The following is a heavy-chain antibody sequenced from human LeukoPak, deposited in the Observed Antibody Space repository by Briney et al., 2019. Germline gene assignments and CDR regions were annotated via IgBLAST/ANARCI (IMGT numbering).Heavy chain of an antibody. V-gene: IGHV3-7*01. J-gene: IGHJ3*02. D-gene: IGHD6-19*01. CDR1: GFTFSKYW. CDR2: MNQDGSDK. CDR3: AKDWAGTAVAEDAFDI. Sequence: GGSLRLSCAASGFTFSKYWMTWVRQAPWKGLEWVANMNQDGSDKYYVDSVKGRFTISRDNSKNTLYLQMNSLRAEDTAVYYCAKDWAGTAVAEDAFDIWGQGTMVTVSS.